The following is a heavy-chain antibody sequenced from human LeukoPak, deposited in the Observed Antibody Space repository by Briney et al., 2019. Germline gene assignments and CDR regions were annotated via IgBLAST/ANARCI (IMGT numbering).Heavy chain of an antibody. V-gene: IGHV3-23*01. Sequence: GGSLRLSCAASGFTFSTCAMSWVRQAPGKGLEWVSAISGSDTRTYYADSLKGRFTISRDNSKNTLYLQMDSLTAEDTAVYYCAKVGMRITMVRGVDAFDIWGQGTMVTVSS. CDR3: AKVGMRITMVRGVDAFDI. CDR2: ISGSDTRT. D-gene: IGHD3-10*01. CDR1: GFTFSTCA. J-gene: IGHJ3*02.